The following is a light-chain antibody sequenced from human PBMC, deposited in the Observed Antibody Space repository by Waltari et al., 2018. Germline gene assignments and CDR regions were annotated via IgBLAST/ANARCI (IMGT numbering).Light chain of an antibody. CDR3: TSYTTTKTVV. J-gene: IGLJ2*01. CDR1: SSDIGGYNY. V-gene: IGLV2-14*01. CDR2: DVA. Sequence: QSALTQPASVSGSPGQSITISCTGTSSDIGGYNYVSWYQQHPGKAPKLMIYDVARGPSGVSNRFSGSKSGNTASLTISGLQAEDEADYYCTSYTTTKTVVFGGGTKVTVL.